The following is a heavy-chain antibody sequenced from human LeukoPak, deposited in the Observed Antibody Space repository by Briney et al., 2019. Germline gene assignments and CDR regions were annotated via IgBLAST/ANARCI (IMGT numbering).Heavy chain of an antibody. Sequence: GGSLRLSCAASGFTFSSYAMSWVRQAPGKGLEWVSAISGSGGSTYYADSVKGRFTISRDNSKNTLYLQMNSLRAEDTAVYYCATDRHYYDSSGQFDYWGQGTLVTVSS. D-gene: IGHD3-22*01. V-gene: IGHV3-23*01. J-gene: IGHJ4*02. CDR3: ATDRHYYDSSGQFDY. CDR1: GFTFSSYA. CDR2: ISGSGGST.